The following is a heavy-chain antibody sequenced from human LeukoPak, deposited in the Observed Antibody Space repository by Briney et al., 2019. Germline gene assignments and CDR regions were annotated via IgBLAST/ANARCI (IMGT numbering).Heavy chain of an antibody. D-gene: IGHD3-16*01. Sequence: GASVKVSCKASGYTFTSYYMHWVRQAPAQGLEWLGIINPSGGSTSYAQKFQGRVTISVDTSKNQFSLKLSSVTAADTAVYYCAREFMSKTDVWGQGTTVTVSS. CDR2: INPSGGST. V-gene: IGHV1-46*01. CDR3: AREFMSKTDV. J-gene: IGHJ6*02. CDR1: GYTFTSYY.